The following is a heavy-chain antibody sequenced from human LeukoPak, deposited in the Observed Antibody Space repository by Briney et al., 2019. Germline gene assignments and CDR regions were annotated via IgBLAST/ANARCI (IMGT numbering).Heavy chain of an antibody. J-gene: IGHJ3*02. CDR1: GGSINTYY. D-gene: IGHD3-10*01. CDR3: VRGDLSCHGSGSYCAFDI. Sequence: SETLSLTCNVSGGSINTYYWSWIRQSPGMGLEWIGFIYYTVSTHYNPSLRSRVSISVDTSKNQFSLRLTSVTAADTAVYYCVRGDLSCHGSGSYCAFDIWGQGTMVTVSS. V-gene: IGHV4-59*08. CDR2: IYYTVST.